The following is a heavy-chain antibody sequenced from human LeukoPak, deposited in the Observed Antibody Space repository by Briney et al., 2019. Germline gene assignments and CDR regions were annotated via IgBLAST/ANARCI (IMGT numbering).Heavy chain of an antibody. CDR2: IYTSGST. CDR1: GGSFSGYY. Sequence: PSETLSLTCAVYGGSFSGYYWSWIRQPAGKGLEWIGRIYTSGSTNYNPSLKSRVTISVDTSKNQFSLKLSFVTAADTAVYYCARDMTQDFYDSSGYYGGANWFDPWGQGTLVTVSS. CDR3: ARDMTQDFYDSSGYYGGANWFDP. V-gene: IGHV4-4*07. D-gene: IGHD3-22*01. J-gene: IGHJ5*02.